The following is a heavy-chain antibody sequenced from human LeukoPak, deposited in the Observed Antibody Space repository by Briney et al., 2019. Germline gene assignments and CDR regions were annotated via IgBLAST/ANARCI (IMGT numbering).Heavy chain of an antibody. D-gene: IGHD1-26*01. CDR1: GGSISTYY. CDR3: ARGGNYWPQWWFDP. V-gene: IGHV4-59*01. CDR2: IYYTGST. J-gene: IGHJ5*02. Sequence: SETLSLTCTVSGGSISTYYWSWIRQPPGKGLEWIGYIYYTGSTSYNPSLKSRVTMSLDASKNQFSLELNSVTPADTAVYYCARGGNYWPQWWFDPWGRGTLVTVSS.